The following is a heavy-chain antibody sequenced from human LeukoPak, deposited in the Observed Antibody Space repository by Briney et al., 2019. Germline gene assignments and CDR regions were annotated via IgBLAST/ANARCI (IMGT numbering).Heavy chain of an antibody. Sequence: PSETLSLTCAVYGGSFSGYYWSWIRQAPGKGLEWVAVISNDGSNKYSADSVKGRFTISRDNSKNTLYLQMNSLRAEDTAVYYCAKDRYDSSGYIFDYWGREPWSPSPQ. J-gene: IGHJ4*02. CDR3: AKDRYDSSGYIFDY. V-gene: IGHV3-30*18. D-gene: IGHD3-22*01. CDR1: GGSFSGYY. CDR2: ISNDGSNK.